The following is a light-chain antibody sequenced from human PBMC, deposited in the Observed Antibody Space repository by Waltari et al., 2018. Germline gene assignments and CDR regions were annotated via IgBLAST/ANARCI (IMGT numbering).Light chain of an antibody. V-gene: IGLV6-57*03. CDR3: QSYDNSIWL. CDR1: SGSIASNS. J-gene: IGLJ3*02. Sequence: NFMLTQSHSVSESPGKTVTIPCTRRSGSIASNSVQWYQQRPGSAPTTVMYENNHRPSGVPDRFSASIDRSSNSASLTISGLKTDDEADYYCQSYDNSIWLFGGGTKLTVL. CDR2: ENN.